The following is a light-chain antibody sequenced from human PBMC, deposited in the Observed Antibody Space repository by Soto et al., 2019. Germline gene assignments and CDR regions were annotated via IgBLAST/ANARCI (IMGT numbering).Light chain of an antibody. CDR1: SSDVGGYNY. J-gene: IGLJ1*01. Sequence: QSALTQPASGSGSPGQSITIFCTGTSSDVGGYNYVSWYQQHPGKAPKLMIYEVSNRPSGVSNRFSGSKSGNTASLTISGLQAEDEADYYCSSYTSSSIDYVFGTGTKLTVL. CDR3: SSYTSSSIDYV. CDR2: EVS. V-gene: IGLV2-14*01.